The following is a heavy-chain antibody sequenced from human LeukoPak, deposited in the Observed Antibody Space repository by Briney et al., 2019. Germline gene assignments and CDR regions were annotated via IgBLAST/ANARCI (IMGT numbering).Heavy chain of an antibody. J-gene: IGHJ5*01. V-gene: IGHV5-51*01. CDR3: ARHSDITVADS. Sequence: GESLKISCKGSGYSFTSYWIAWVRQMPGKGLEWMGIIFPDDSDTRYSPSFQGLVTISADKSISTAYLQWSSLKASGTAMYYCARHSDITVADSWGQGTLVTVSS. CDR2: IFPDDSDT. CDR1: GYSFTSYW. D-gene: IGHD6-19*01.